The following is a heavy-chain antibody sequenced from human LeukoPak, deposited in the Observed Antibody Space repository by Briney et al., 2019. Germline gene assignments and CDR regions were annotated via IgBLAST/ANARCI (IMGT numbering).Heavy chain of an antibody. CDR2: ISGSGGST. CDR3: AKGIRGYSYGSRMDYFDY. V-gene: IGHV3-23*01. Sequence: GGSLRLSCAASGFTFSSYAMSWVRQAPGKGLEWVSAISGSGGSTYYADSVKGRFTISRDNSKNTLYLQMNSLRAEDTAVYYCAKGIRGYSYGSRMDYFDYWGQGTLVTVSS. J-gene: IGHJ4*02. CDR1: GFTFSSYA. D-gene: IGHD5-18*01.